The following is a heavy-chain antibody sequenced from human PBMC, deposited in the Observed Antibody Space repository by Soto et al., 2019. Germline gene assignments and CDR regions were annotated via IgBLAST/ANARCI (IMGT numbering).Heavy chain of an antibody. CDR1: GFTFSSYG. D-gene: IGHD3-10*01. CDR2: ISYDGSNK. CDR3: ARDGPLSTYYYYDGMDV. J-gene: IGHJ6*02. Sequence: PGGSLRLSCAASGFTFSSYGMHWVRQSPGKGLEWVAVISYDGSNKYYADSVKGRFTISRDNSKNTLYLQMNSLRAEDTAVYYCARDGPLSTYYYYDGMDVWGQGTTVTVSS. V-gene: IGHV3-30*03.